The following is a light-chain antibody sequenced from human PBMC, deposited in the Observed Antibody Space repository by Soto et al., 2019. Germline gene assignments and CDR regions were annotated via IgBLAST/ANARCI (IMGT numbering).Light chain of an antibody. CDR1: SSNIA. CDR3: AAWDDSLSGPYV. CDR2: NNN. J-gene: IGLJ1*01. V-gene: IGLV1-47*01. Sequence: QSVLTQQPSASATPGQRVTISCSGASSNIAWYQHLPGTSPKLLIYNNNQRPSGVPDRFSGSKSGTSASLAISGLRSEDEADYYCAAWDDSLSGPYVFGTGTKVTVL.